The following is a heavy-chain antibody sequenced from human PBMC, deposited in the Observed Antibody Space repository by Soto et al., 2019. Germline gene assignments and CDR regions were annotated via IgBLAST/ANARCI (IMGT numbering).Heavy chain of an antibody. Sequence: ASVKVSCKASGYTFTGFAIHWVRQAPGQRLEWMGWINAGNGNTKYSQNFQGRVTFTRDTSANTAHMELSSLRSEDTAVYYCARDRGTAVAGFYWYFDLWGRGTLVTVSS. V-gene: IGHV1-3*01. CDR2: INAGNGNT. J-gene: IGHJ2*01. CDR1: GYTFTGFA. D-gene: IGHD6-19*01. CDR3: ARDRGTAVAGFYWYFDL.